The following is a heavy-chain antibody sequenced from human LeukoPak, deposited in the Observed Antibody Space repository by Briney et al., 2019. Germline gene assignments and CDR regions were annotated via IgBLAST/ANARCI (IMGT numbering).Heavy chain of an antibody. Sequence: GASVKVSCKVSGYTLTELSMHWVRQAPGKGLEWMGGFDPEDGETIYVQKFQGRVTMTEDTSTDTAYMELSSLRSEDTAVYYCATHYGDSSGPFDIWGQGTMVTVSS. J-gene: IGHJ3*02. CDR3: ATHYGDSSGPFDI. CDR1: GYTLTELS. D-gene: IGHD3-22*01. CDR2: FDPEDGET. V-gene: IGHV1-24*01.